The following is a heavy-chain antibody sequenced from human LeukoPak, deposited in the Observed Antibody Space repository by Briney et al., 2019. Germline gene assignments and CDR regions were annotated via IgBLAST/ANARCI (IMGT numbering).Heavy chain of an antibody. D-gene: IGHD2-21*02. Sequence: GGSLRLSCAASGFTFSSYGMHWVRQAPGKGLEWVAVIWYDGSNKYYADSVKGRFTISRDNSKNTLYLQMNCLRAEDTAVYYCARDPEMTTILDYWGQGTLVNVSS. J-gene: IGHJ4*02. CDR2: IWYDGSNK. CDR1: GFTFSSYG. V-gene: IGHV3-33*01. CDR3: ARDPEMTTILDY.